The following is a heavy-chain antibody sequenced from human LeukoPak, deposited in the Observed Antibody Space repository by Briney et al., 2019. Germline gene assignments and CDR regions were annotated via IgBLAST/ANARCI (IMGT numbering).Heavy chain of an antibody. CDR3: ARCGGRSSVDY. CDR2: ISPNGGGT. CDR1: GYTFFDYS. D-gene: IGHD3-16*01. J-gene: IGHJ4*02. Sequence: ASVKVSCNASGYTFFDYSMHWVRQAPGQGLEWIGWISPNGGGTKYVQKFQGRVTMTRDTSITTVYMELSGLSFDDTAVYYCARCGGRSSVDYRGQGTLVIVSS. V-gene: IGHV1-2*02.